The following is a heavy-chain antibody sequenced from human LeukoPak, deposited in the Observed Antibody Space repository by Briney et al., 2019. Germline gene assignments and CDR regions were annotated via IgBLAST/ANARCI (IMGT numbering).Heavy chain of an antibody. CDR1: GFTFSGSA. CDR2: IRSKANSYAT. CDR3: SGWATQEPLGGMDV. Sequence: PGGSLKLSCAASGFTFSGSAWRWVRQASGKGLEWVGRIRSKANSYATAYAASVKGRFTISRDDSNNTAYLQMNSLKTEDAAVYYCSGWATQEPLGGMDVWGQGTTVTVSS. J-gene: IGHJ6*02. V-gene: IGHV3-73*01. D-gene: IGHD1-26*01.